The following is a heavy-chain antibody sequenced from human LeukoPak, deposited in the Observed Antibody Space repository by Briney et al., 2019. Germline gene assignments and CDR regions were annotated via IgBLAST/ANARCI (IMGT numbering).Heavy chain of an antibody. D-gene: IGHD6-19*01. CDR3: ARDGRAVAPYYYYGMDV. CDR1: GFTVSSNY. Sequence: GGSLRLSCAASGFTVSSNYMSWVRQAPRKGLEWVSVIYSGGSTYYADSVKGRFTISRDNSKNTLYLQMNSLRAEDTAVYYCARDGRAVAPYYYYGMDVWGQGTTVTVS. V-gene: IGHV3-53*01. J-gene: IGHJ6*02. CDR2: IYSGGST.